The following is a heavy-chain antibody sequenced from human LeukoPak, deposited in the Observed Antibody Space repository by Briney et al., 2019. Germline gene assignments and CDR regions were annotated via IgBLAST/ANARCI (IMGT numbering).Heavy chain of an antibody. CDR3: ARDRAPYSSSWLPFDY. V-gene: IGHV1-18*01. Sequence: GASVKVSCKASGGTFSSYAISWVRQAPGQGLEWMGWISAYNGNTNYAQKLQGRVTMTTDTSTSTAYMELRSLRSDDTAVYYCARDRAPYSSSWLPFDYWGQGTLVTVSS. D-gene: IGHD6-13*01. CDR2: ISAYNGNT. J-gene: IGHJ4*02. CDR1: GGTFSSYA.